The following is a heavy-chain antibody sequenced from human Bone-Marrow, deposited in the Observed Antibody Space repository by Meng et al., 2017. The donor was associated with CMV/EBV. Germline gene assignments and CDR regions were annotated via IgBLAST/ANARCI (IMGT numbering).Heavy chain of an antibody. D-gene: IGHD3-9*01. CDR2: ISYDGSNK. CDR1: GFTFSSYA. Sequence: GESLKISCAASGFTFSSYAMHWVRQAPGKGLEWVAVISYDGSNKYYADSVKGRFTISRDNSKNTLYLQMNSLRAEDTAVYYCAKDLDRYFDWPGAFDIWGQGTMVTVS. V-gene: IGHV3-30*04. J-gene: IGHJ3*02. CDR3: AKDLDRYFDWPGAFDI.